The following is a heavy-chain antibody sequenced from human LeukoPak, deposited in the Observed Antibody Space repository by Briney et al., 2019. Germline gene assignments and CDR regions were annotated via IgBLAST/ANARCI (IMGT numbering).Heavy chain of an antibody. Sequence: GGSLRLSCEASGFTFDDYGMSWVRQPPGKGLEWVSGINRNGGSTDYADSVKGRFTISRDNAKNSHFLQMNSLRVEDTALYFCARGFRNGPFDCWGQGTLVTVSS. CDR2: INRNGGST. J-gene: IGHJ4*02. CDR3: ARGFRNGPFDC. CDR1: GFTFDDYG. V-gene: IGHV3-20*04. D-gene: IGHD2-8*01.